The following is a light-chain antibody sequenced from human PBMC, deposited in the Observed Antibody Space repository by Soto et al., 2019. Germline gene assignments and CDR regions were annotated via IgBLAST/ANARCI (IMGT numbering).Light chain of an antibody. CDR3: CSYSGSYTLVV. CDR2: DVT. J-gene: IGLJ2*01. CDR1: SSDIGGYNY. Sequence: QSALTQPRSVSGSPGQSVTISCTGTSSDIGGYNYVSWYQQYPGKAPKLMIYDVTQRPSGVPDRFSGSKSGNTASLSISGLQAEDEADYYCCSYSGSYTLVVFGGGTKVTVL. V-gene: IGLV2-11*01.